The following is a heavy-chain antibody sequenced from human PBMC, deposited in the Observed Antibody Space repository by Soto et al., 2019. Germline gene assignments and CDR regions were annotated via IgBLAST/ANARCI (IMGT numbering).Heavy chain of an antibody. J-gene: IGHJ4*02. CDR1: GYSFTSYW. CDR2: IDPSDSYT. D-gene: IGHD3-9*01. CDR3: ARKYYDILTGYKIFDY. Sequence: XESLKISCKGSGYSFTSYWISWVRQMPGKGLEWMGRIDPSDSYTNYSPSFQGHVTISADKSISTAYLQWSSLKASDTAMYYCARKYYDILTGYKIFDYWGKGTLVTVS. V-gene: IGHV5-10-1*01.